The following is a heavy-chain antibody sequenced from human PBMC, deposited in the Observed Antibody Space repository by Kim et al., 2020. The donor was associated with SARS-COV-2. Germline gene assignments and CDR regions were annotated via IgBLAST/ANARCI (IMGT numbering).Heavy chain of an antibody. J-gene: IGHJ6*02. CDR3: ASSLLRFLGYGMDV. V-gene: IGHV5-10-1*01. Sequence: SPSFQGHVTISADKSISTAYLQWSSLKASDTAMYYCASSLLRFLGYGMDVWGQGTTVTVSS. D-gene: IGHD3-3*01.